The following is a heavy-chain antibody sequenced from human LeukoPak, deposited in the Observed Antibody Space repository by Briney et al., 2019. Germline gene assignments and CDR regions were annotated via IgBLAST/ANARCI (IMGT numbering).Heavy chain of an antibody. V-gene: IGHV3-74*01. CDR2: INSDGSST. CDR1: GFTFSSYW. D-gene: IGHD3-22*01. J-gene: IGHJ4*02. CDR3: ARPAYYYDSSGYGY. Sequence: GGSLRLSCAASGFTFSSYWMHWVRHTPGKGLVWVSRINSDGSSTSYADFVKGRFTISRDNAKNSLYLQMNSLRAEDTALYYCARPAYYYDSSGYGYWGQGTLVTVSS.